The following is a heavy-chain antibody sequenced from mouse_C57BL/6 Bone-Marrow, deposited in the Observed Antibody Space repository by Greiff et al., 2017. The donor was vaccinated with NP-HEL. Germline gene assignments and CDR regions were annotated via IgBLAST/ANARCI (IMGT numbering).Heavy chain of an antibody. CDR3: AKADYYGSSPFDY. V-gene: IGHV1-19*01. D-gene: IGHD1-1*01. J-gene: IGHJ2*01. Sequence: VQLQQSGPVLVKPGASVKMSCKASGYTFTDYYMNWVKQSHGKSLGWIGVINPYNGGTSYNQKFKGKATLTVDKSSSTAYMELNSLTSEDSAVYYCAKADYYGSSPFDYWGQGTTLTVSS. CDR1: GYTFTDYY. CDR2: INPYNGGT.